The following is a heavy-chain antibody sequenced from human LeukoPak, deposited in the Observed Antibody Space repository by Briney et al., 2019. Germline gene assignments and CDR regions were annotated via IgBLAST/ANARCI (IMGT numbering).Heavy chain of an antibody. D-gene: IGHD5-12*01. CDR1: GGTFSSYA. Sequence: ASVKVSXKASGGTFSSYAISWVRQAPGQGLEWVGRIIPIFGTANYAQKFQGRVTITTDESTSTAYMELSSLRSEDTAVYYCASLLPRARSGYDNGWAWVRNSAFDIWGQGRMVTVSS. V-gene: IGHV1-69*05. CDR2: IIPIFGTA. J-gene: IGHJ3*02. CDR3: ASLLPRARSGYDNGWAWVRNSAFDI.